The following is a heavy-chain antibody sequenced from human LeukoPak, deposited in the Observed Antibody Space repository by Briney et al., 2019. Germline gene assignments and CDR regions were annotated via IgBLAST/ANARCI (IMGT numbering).Heavy chain of an antibody. CDR2: IRYDGSNK. CDR3: AKDGALSTSWYFYCDY. D-gene: IGHD2-2*01. CDR1: GFTFSTYG. J-gene: IGHJ4*02. Sequence: SGGSLRLSCAASGFTFSTYGMHWVRQAPGKGLEWVAFIRYDGSNKYYADSVKGRYTISRDNSKNTLYLQMNSLRAEDTAVYYCAKDGALSTSWYFYCDYWGQGTLVTVSS. V-gene: IGHV3-30*02.